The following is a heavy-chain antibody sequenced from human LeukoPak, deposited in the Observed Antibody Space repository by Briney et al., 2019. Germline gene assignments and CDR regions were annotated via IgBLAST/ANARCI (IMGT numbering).Heavy chain of an antibody. CDR2: IYYSGST. J-gene: IGHJ3*02. V-gene: IGHV4-39*01. CDR3: ARPQLPTDAFDI. D-gene: IGHD2-2*01. CDR1: GGPISSSSYY. Sequence: SETLSLTCTVSGGPISSSSYYWGWIRQPPGKGLEWIGSIYYSGSTYYNPSLRSRVTISVDTSKNQFSLKLSSVTAADTAVYYCARPQLPTDAFDIWGQGTMVTVSS.